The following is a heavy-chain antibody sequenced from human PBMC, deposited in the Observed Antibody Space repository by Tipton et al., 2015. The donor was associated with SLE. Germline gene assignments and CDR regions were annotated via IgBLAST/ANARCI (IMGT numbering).Heavy chain of an antibody. D-gene: IGHD3-3*01. CDR1: GGSISSYY. CDR2: ASDSGDT. CDR3: ARDLGRSRITIFGGFDF. Sequence: LRLSCTVSGGSISSYYWSWIRQSPEKGLEWIGSASDSGDTHYSPSLKSRVTIAVDTSKNQFSLKLTSVTAADTAVYYCARDLGRSRITIFGGFDFWGQGTLVTVSS. V-gene: IGHV4-59*01. J-gene: IGHJ4*02.